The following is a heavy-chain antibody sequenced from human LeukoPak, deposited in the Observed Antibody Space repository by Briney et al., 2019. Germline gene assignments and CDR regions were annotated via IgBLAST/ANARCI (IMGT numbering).Heavy chain of an antibody. V-gene: IGHV3-53*01. CDR3: ARGWRWLQLSGDYYYMDV. CDR2: IYSGGST. CDR1: GFTFTGSS. Sequence: GGSLRLSCAASGFTFTGSSMNWVRQAPGKGLEWVSVIYSGGSTYYADSVKGRFTISRDNSKNTLYLQMNSLRAEDTAVYYCARGWRWLQLSGDYYYMDVWGKGTTVTVSS. D-gene: IGHD5-24*01. J-gene: IGHJ6*03.